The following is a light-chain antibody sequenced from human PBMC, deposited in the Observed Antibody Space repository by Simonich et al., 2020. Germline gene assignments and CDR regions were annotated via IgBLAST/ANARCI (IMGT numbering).Light chain of an antibody. J-gene: IGLJ2*01. CDR1: SSNIGSNY. Sequence: QSVLTQPPSASGTPGQRVTISCSGSSSNIGSNYVSWYQQLPGTAPKLLIYDNNKRPSVIPDRFSGSKSGTSATLGITGLQTGDEADYYCGTWDSSLSAVVFGGGTKLTVL. CDR3: GTWDSSLSAVV. CDR2: DNN. V-gene: IGLV1-51*01.